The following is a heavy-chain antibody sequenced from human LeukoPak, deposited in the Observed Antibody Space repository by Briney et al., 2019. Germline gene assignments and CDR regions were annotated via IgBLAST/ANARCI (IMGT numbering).Heavy chain of an antibody. V-gene: IGHV4-34*01. CDR2: INHSGST. J-gene: IGHJ4*02. CDR1: GGSFSGYY. D-gene: IGHD3-10*01. CDR3: ARAYGSGSYPLQRKYYFDY. Sequence: SETLSLTCAVYGGSFSGYYWSWIRQPPGKGLEWIGEINHSGSTNYNPSLKSRVTISVDTSKNQFSLKLSSVTAADTTVYYCARAYGSGSYPLQRKYYFDYWGQGTLVTVSS.